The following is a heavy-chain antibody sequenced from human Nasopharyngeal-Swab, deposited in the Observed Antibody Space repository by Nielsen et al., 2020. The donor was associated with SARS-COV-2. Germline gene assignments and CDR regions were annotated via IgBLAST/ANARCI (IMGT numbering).Heavy chain of an antibody. J-gene: IGHJ6*03. D-gene: IGHD2-21*02. CDR2: IKQDGSEI. CDR1: GFNFDDYW. Sequence: GESLKISCVASGFNFDDYWMSWVRQAPGKGLEWVANIKQDGSEIFYLDPVKGRFTVSRDNAQKSVYLQMTALRAEDTAAYFCTRGDGRDVWGKGTTVTVS. V-gene: IGHV3-7*03. CDR3: TRGDGRDV.